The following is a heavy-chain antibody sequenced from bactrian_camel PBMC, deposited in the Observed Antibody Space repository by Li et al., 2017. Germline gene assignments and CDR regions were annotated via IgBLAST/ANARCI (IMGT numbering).Heavy chain of an antibody. J-gene: IGHJ6*01. CDR3: AKDPQSYHSGGYYSVDFGY. D-gene: IGHD2*01. CDR1: GFPFSTYGYD. V-gene: IGHV3S1*01. Sequence: HVQLVESGGDLVRPGGSLRIACAASGFPFSTYGYDIHWVRQAPGKGLEWVSVMISTGGRTYYADSVKGRFTISKDSAENTLYLQMNSLKPEDTATYYSAKDPQSYHSGGYYSVDFGYWGQGTQVTVS. CDR2: MISTGGRT.